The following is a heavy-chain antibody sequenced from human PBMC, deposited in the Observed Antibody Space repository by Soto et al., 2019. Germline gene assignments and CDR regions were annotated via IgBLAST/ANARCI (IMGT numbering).Heavy chain of an antibody. Sequence: ASVKVSWKASCYTFTSYGISWVRQAPGQGLEWMGWISAYNGNTNYAQKLQGRVTMTTDTSTSTAYMELRSLRSDDTAVYYCARGSPTRVLRFLEWLVDDWGQGTLGTVSS. D-gene: IGHD3-3*01. CDR3: ARGSPTRVLRFLEWLVDD. CDR1: CYTFTSYG. CDR2: ISAYNGNT. V-gene: IGHV1-18*01. J-gene: IGHJ4*02.